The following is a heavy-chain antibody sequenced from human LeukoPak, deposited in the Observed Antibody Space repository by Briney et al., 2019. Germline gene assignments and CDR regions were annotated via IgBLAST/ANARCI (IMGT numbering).Heavy chain of an antibody. CDR1: GFTFSSYG. D-gene: IGHD3-9*01. Sequence: GGSLRLSCAASGFTFSSYGMSWVRQAPGRGLEWVSTISGTGGSTYYADPVKGRFTISRDNSKNTLYLQMNSLRAEDTALYFCVRSLTGTDDYWGQGTLVTVSS. J-gene: IGHJ4*02. CDR3: VRSLTGTDDY. V-gene: IGHV3-23*01. CDR2: ISGTGGST.